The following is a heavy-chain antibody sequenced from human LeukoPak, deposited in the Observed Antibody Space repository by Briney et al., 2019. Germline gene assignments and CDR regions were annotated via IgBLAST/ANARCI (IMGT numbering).Heavy chain of an antibody. J-gene: IGHJ2*01. V-gene: IGHV3-23*01. CDR2: ISGSSAST. CDR3: ARHKKLYWYFDL. CDR1: GFTFSTYA. Sequence: GGSLRLSCAASGFTFSTYAMNWVRQAPGKGLEWVSGISGSSASTYYADPVKGRFTISRDNSKNTLYVQMNSLRAEDTAVYYCARHKKLYWYFDLWDRGSLVTVSS.